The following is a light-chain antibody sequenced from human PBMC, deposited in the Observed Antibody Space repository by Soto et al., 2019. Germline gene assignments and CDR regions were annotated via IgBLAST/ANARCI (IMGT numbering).Light chain of an antibody. Sequence: QSALTQPASVSGSPGQSITISCIGTRRDVGGYNYVSWYQQYPGKSPKLLIYEVTHRPSGVSSRFSGSKSGNTASLTISGLQAEDEADYYCSSYTISNTLPFVFGTGTKVTVL. CDR2: EVT. J-gene: IGLJ1*01. V-gene: IGLV2-14*01. CDR1: RRDVGGYNY. CDR3: SSYTISNTLPFV.